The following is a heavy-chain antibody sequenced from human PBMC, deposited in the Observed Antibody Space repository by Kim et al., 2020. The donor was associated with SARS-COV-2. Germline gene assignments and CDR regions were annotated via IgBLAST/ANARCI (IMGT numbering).Heavy chain of an antibody. V-gene: IGHV3-23*01. Sequence: GGSLRLSCAASGFTFRDFAMSWVRQAPGKGLEWVSAISGSAGRTWYADSVRGRFTVSRDNSRNTLYLQMTSLRAEDTAVYYGVKDLGFGSAGVTPGAELWGQGTLVTVSS. J-gene: IGHJ4*02. CDR1: GFTFRDFA. CDR3: VKDLGFGSAGVTPGAEL. D-gene: IGHD3-10*01. CDR2: ISGSAGRT.